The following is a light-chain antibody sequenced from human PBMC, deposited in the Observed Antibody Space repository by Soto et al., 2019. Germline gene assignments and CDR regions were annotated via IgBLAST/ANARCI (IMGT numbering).Light chain of an antibody. CDR3: RSYTSSSTYV. V-gene: IGLV2-14*01. CDR2: EVS. Sequence: QSALTQPASVSGSPGQSITISCTGTSSDVGGYTYVSWYQQHPGKAPKLMIYEVSNRPSGVSNRFSGSKSGNTASLTISGLQAEDEADYYCRSYTSSSTYVFGTGTKLTVL. CDR1: SSDVGGYTY. J-gene: IGLJ1*01.